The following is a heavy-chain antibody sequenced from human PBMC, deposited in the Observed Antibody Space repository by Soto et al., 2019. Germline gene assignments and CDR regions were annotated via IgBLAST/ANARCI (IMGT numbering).Heavy chain of an antibody. V-gene: IGHV4-4*07. CDR2: IYTSGSM. J-gene: IGHJ5*02. CDR1: GGSISSYS. Sequence: QVQLQESGPGLVKPSETLSLSCTVSGGSISSYSWTWIRQPVGKGLECIGRIYTSGSMNYNPSLRNRVSMSVDTSKNQFFLNLSSVTAADTAVYYCARGFDTWGQGTLVTVSS. CDR3: ARGFDT.